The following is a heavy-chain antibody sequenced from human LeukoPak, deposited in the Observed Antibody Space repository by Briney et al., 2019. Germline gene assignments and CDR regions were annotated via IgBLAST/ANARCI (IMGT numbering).Heavy chain of an antibody. D-gene: IGHD3-9*01. V-gene: IGHV3-21*06. CDR2: ISSTRDNYK. J-gene: IGHJ4*02. CDR1: GFTFSSYA. CDR3: ARGTDWSPLDFDF. Sequence: GGSLRLSCAASGFTFSSYAMHWVRQAPGKGLEWVSTISSTRDNYKYYGDSVRGRFTISRDNAKNSVYLQMNSLTVADTAVYFCARGTDWSPLDFDFWGRGTQVTVSS.